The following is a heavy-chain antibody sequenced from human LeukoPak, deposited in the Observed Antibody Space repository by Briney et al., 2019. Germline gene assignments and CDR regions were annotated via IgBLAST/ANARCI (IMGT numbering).Heavy chain of an antibody. V-gene: IGHV4-4*02. J-gene: IGHJ4*02. D-gene: IGHD3-9*01. CDR3: ARTHAPKLRYFDW. Sequence: SGTLSLTCAVSGGSISSSNWWSWVRQPPGKGREWIGEIYHSGSTNYNPSLKSRVTISVDKSKNQFSLKLSSVTAADTAVYYCARTHAPKLRYFDWWGQGTLVTVSS. CDR1: GGSISSSNW. CDR2: IYHSGST.